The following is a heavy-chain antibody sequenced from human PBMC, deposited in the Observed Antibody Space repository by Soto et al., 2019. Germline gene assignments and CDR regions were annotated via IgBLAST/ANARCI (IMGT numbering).Heavy chain of an antibody. CDR1: GFTFSSYV. CDR3: ARYIPGVRYYGMDV. J-gene: IGHJ6*02. V-gene: IGHV3-23*01. Sequence: GGSLRLSCAASGFTFSSYVMSWVRQAPGKGLEWVSTISGSGSSTYYADSVKGRFSISRDNSKNTLYLEMYSLRAEDTAVYYCARYIPGVRYYGMDVWGQGTTVTVSS. D-gene: IGHD2-2*01. CDR2: ISGSGSST.